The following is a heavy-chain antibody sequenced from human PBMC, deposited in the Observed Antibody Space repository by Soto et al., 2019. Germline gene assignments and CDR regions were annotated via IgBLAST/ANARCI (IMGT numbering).Heavy chain of an antibody. J-gene: IGHJ4*02. D-gene: IGHD2-8*01. Sequence: QVQLQESGPGLVKPSQTLSLTCTVSGGSISSGGYYWSWIRQHPGKGLEWIGHIYYSGSTYYNPSLKSRVTISVDTSKNQFSLKLSSVTAADTAVYYCARGAGYCTNGVCYKLYYFDYWGQGTLVTVSS. V-gene: IGHV4-31*03. CDR3: ARGAGYCTNGVCYKLYYFDY. CDR1: GGSISSGGYY. CDR2: IYYSGST.